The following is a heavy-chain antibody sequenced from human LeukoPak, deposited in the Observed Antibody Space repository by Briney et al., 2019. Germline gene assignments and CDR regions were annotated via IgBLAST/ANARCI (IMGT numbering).Heavy chain of an antibody. CDR2: IYSGGST. D-gene: IGHD4-11*01. J-gene: IGHJ4*02. V-gene: IGHV3-53*01. CDR3: ARTLTTGVWYYFDY. CDR1: GFTVSSNY. Sequence: PGGSLRLSCAASGFTVSSNYMSWVRQAPGKGLEWVSVIYSGGSTYYADSVKGRLTISRDNSKNTLSLQMNSLRAEDTAIYYCARTLTTGVWYYFDYWGQGTLVTVSS.